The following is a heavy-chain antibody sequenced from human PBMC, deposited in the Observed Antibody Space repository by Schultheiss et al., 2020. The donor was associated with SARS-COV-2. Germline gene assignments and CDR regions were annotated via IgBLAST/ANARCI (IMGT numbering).Heavy chain of an antibody. V-gene: IGHV4-61*08. D-gene: IGHD3-22*01. CDR1: GGSISSGGYY. CDR3: SGVRRYYAISGYYSGAFDI. J-gene: IGHJ3*02. CDR2: NYYSGST. Sequence: SETLSLTCTVSGGSISSGGYYWCWIRQPPGKRLEWIVNNYYSGSTNYNPSIKSRVTISVDTSKNKFSLKLISVTAADAAVYYCSGVRRYYAISGYYSGAFDIWGQGTMVTVSS.